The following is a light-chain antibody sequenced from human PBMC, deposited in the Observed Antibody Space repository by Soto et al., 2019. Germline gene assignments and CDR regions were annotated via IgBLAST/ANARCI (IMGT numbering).Light chain of an antibody. CDR1: QSLSSTY. J-gene: IGKJ1*01. CDR3: QQYGSSPLT. CDR2: GAS. Sequence: EIVLTQSPGTLSLSPGERATLSCRASQSLSSTYLAWYQQKPGQAPRLLIYGASNRATGIPDRFSGSGSGXXXXXXXXXXXXXXFAVYYCQQYGSSPLTFGQGTKVEIK. V-gene: IGKV3-20*01.